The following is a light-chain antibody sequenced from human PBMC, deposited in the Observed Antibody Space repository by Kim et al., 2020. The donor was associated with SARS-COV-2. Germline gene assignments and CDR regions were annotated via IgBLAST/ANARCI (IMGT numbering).Light chain of an antibody. CDR3: ATWDDSLDVWM. CDR1: SPHSGSNT. CDR2: TDD. V-gene: IGLV1-44*01. Sequence: GPGVTFSCSGASPHSGSNTVNWYQQFPGTAPQLLIDTDDRRPSGVSDRVSCSKSGTSASLAISALRSEDEADYYCATWDDSLDVWMFGGGTQLTVL. J-gene: IGLJ3*02.